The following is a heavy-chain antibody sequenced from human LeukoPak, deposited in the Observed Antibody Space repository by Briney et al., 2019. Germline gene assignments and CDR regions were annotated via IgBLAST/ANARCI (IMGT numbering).Heavy chain of an antibody. CDR3: AKAFLDNWTSFGY. V-gene: IGHV3-21*04. CDR2: ISTSSSYI. Sequence: GGSLRLSCAASGFTFSTYSMNWVRQAPGKGLEWVSSISTSSSYIYYADSVKGRFTISRDNAKNSLYLQMNSLRAEDTALYYCAKAFLDNWTSFGYWGQGTLVTVSS. J-gene: IGHJ4*02. D-gene: IGHD1-1*01. CDR1: GFTFSTYS.